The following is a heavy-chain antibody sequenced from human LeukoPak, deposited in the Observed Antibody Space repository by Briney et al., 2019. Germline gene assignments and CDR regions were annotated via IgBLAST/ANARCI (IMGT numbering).Heavy chain of an antibody. CDR2: TYYRSEWYN. J-gene: IGHJ4*02. D-gene: IGHD1-26*01. Sequence: SQTLSLTCAISGDSVSSNSAAWNWIRQPPSRDLEWLGRTYYRSEWYNDYAVSVKSRITINPDTSKNQFSLHLNSVTPEDTAVYYCARAGVGATRYYDYWGQGTLVTVSS. CDR1: GDSVSSNSAA. V-gene: IGHV6-1*01. CDR3: ARAGVGATRYYDY.